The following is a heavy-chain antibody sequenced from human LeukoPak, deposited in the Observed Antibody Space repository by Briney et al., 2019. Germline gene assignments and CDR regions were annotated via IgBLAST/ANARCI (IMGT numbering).Heavy chain of an antibody. Sequence: ASVKVSCKASGYTFTEHFIHWVRQAPGQGLQYMGWIHPASANTVYAQMLPGRVTLTRDTPATTTYMELSGLRSDDTAVYYCARDLRPANLWGQGTLVTVSS. D-gene: IGHD1-7*01. CDR1: GYTFTEHF. J-gene: IGHJ4*02. V-gene: IGHV1-2*02. CDR2: IHPASANT. CDR3: ARDLRPANL.